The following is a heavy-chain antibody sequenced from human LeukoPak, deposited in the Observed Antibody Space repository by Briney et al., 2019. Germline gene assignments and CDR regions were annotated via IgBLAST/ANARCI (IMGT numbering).Heavy chain of an antibody. CDR3: VRPNWYTALP. J-gene: IGHJ5*02. V-gene: IGHV3-11*06. Sequence: PSETLSLTCAVYGGSFSGYYWSWIRQPPGKGLEWVSSISSSSSYIYYADSVKGRSTISRDNAKNSLYLQMNSLRAEDTAVYYCVRPNWYTALPWGQGTLVTVSS. CDR1: GGSFSGYY. CDR2: ISSSSSYI. D-gene: IGHD5-18*01.